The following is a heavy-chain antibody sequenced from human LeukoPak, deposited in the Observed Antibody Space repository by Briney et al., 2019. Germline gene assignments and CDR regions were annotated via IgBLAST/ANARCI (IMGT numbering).Heavy chain of an antibody. CDR1: GGSINGFY. V-gene: IGHV4-59*12. D-gene: IGHD3-22*01. J-gene: IGHJ4*02. CDR2: IYYRGTT. Sequence: SETPSLTCIVSGGSINGFYWSWIRQPPGKGLEWIGYIYYRGTTKYNPSLKSRVIISVDTSKNQFSLKLSSVTAADPAVYYCARYDSSDQYYHYWGQGTLVTVSA. CDR3: ARYDSSDQYYHY.